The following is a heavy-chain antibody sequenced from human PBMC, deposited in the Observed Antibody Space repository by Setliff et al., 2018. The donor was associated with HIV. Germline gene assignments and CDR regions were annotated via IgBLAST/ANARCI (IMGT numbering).Heavy chain of an antibody. CDR2: ISGSSGSI. Sequence: GESLKISCAASGFPFSSYSMNWFRQPPGKGPEWVAYISGSSGSIYYTDSVKGRFTVSRDNAKDSLYLQMNSLRVEDAAVYYCVGDASPDSEDGGYSAGGNWGPGTLVTVSS. J-gene: IGHJ4*02. CDR1: GFPFSSYS. CDR3: VGDASPDSEDGGYSAGGN. V-gene: IGHV3-48*01. D-gene: IGHD3-22*01.